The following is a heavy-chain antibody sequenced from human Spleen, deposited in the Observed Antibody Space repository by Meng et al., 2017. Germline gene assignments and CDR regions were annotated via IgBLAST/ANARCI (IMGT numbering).Heavy chain of an antibody. D-gene: IGHD4-11*01. CDR3: ARFSNYEGYFDY. J-gene: IGHJ4*02. CDR1: GGSFSGYY. CDR2: INHSGST. V-gene: IGHV4-34*01. Sequence: GPLQQWGAGLLKPSETLSLTCAGYGGSFSGYYWSWIRQPPGKGLEWIGEINHSGSTNYNPSLKSRVTISVDTSKNQFSLKLSSVTAADTAVYYCARFSNYEGYFDYWGQGTLVTVSS.